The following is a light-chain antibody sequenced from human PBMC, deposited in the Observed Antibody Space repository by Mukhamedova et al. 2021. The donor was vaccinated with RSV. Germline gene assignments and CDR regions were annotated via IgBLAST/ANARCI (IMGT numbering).Light chain of an antibody. V-gene: IGKV1-39*01. Sequence: WYQRRVHGKAPKLLIYAASRLQSGVPFRLSGSGSETDFTLTISGLQPEDFATYFCQQTYSAPITFGQGTRLEIK. CDR3: QQTYSAPIT. J-gene: IGKJ5*01. CDR2: AAS.